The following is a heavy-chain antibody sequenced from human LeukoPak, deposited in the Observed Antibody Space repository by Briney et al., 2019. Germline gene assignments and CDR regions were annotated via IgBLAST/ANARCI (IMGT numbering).Heavy chain of an antibody. J-gene: IGHJ4*02. CDR2: IWYDGSNQ. V-gene: IGHV3-33*06. Sequence: GGSLRLSCAASGFTLSSSGMHWVRQAPGKGLEWVAVIWYDGSNQYYADSVKGRFTISRDNSKNTLYLQMNSLRAEDTAVYYCVKDDKSGSYLDYWGQGALVTVCS. D-gene: IGHD1-26*01. CDR1: GFTLSSSG. CDR3: VKDDKSGSYLDY.